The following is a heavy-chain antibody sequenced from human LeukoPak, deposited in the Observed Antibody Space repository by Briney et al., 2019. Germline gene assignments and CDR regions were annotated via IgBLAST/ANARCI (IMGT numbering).Heavy chain of an antibody. CDR3: AREGYSYGAYFDY. V-gene: IGHV3-23*01. CDR1: GFTFSSYA. Sequence: PGGSLRLSCAASGFTFSSYAMSWVRQAPGKGLEWGSAISGSGGSTYYADSVKGRFTISRDNSKNTLYLQMNSLRAEDTAVYYCAREGYSYGAYFDYWGQGTLVTVSS. CDR2: ISGSGGST. J-gene: IGHJ4*02. D-gene: IGHD5-18*01.